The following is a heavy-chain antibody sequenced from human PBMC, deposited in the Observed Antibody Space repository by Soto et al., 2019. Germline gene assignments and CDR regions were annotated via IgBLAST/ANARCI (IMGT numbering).Heavy chain of an antibody. V-gene: IGHV3-21*01. Sequence: VVSHRLCYAASGGTFISYGMNWVRQTPGKGLEWVSSISSSSSYIYYADSVKGRFTISRDNAKNSLYLQMNSLRAEDTAVYYCARDQLRYFDWSYYFDYWGQGTLVLV. J-gene: IGHJ4*02. D-gene: IGHD3-9*01. CDR1: GGTFISYG. CDR2: ISSSSSYI. CDR3: ARDQLRYFDWSYYFDY.